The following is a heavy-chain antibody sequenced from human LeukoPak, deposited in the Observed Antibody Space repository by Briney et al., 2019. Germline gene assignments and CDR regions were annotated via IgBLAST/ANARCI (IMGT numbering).Heavy chain of an antibody. Sequence: PGGSLRLSCAASGFTFSSYALNWVRQGPRKGLEWVSGISNNGVNRNYADSVKGRFTISRDNSKNTLYLQMNSLRAEDTAVYYCAKGEFGRGWPNWGQGTLVTVSS. D-gene: IGHD6-19*01. CDR3: AKGEFGRGWPN. CDR2: ISNNGVNR. J-gene: IGHJ4*02. V-gene: IGHV3-23*01. CDR1: GFTFSSYA.